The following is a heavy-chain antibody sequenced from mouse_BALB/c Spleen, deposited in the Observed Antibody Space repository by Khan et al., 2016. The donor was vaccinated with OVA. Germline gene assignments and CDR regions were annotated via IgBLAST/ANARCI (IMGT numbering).Heavy chain of an antibody. V-gene: IGHV1-4*01. CDR2: INPSNGYT. D-gene: IGHD2-14*01. J-gene: IGHJ3*01. CDR3: VKDEAYHRSDGWCGY. Sequence: VQLQQSGAELARPGASVKMSCKASGYTFTSYTIHWIKKRPGQGLEWIGYINPSNGYTNYNQKFKDKATLTTDKSSTTAYLQLSSLTSDDSAVYNCVKDEAYHRSDGWCGYWGQGTLVTVSA. CDR1: GYTFTSYT.